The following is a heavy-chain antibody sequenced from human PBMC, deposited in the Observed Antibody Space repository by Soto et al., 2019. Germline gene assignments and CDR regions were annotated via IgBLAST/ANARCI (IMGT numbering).Heavy chain of an antibody. CDR3: ARVQLLLGVPFDI. V-gene: IGHV4-31*03. CDR1: GGSISSGGYY. J-gene: IGHJ3*02. Sequence: PSETLSLTCTVSGGSISSGGYYWSWIRQHPGKGLEWIGYIYYSGSTYYNPSLKSRVTISVDTSKNQFSLKLSSVTAADTAVYYCARVQLLLGVPFDIWGQGTMVTVSS. CDR2: IYYSGST. D-gene: IGHD2-2*01.